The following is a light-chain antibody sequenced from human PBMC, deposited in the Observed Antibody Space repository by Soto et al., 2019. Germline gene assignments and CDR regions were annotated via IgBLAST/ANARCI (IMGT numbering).Light chain of an antibody. Sequence: DIQMTQSPSSLSASVGDRVTITCRASRSISTYLNWFQQRPGKAPKVLIYDASSLQSGVPSRFSGSGSGTDFTLTISSLQPEDFATYYWQQSYSTPITFGQGTRLEIK. CDR2: DAS. J-gene: IGKJ5*01. V-gene: IGKV1-39*01. CDR3: QQSYSTPIT. CDR1: RSISTY.